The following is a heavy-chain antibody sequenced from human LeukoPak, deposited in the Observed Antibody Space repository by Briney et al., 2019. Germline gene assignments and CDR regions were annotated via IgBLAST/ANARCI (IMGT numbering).Heavy chain of an antibody. CDR1: GLTFDKYA. CDR3: GKDRSDTDMVYVFDY. J-gene: IGHJ4*02. D-gene: IGHD5-18*01. Sequence: GGSLRLSCAASGLTFDKYAMSWVRQAPGKGLGWVSGIGGSGDGAYYADSVKGRFTISRDNSKNTLYLQMNSLRDEDTAVYYCGKDRSDTDMVYVFDYWGQGTLVTVSS. CDR2: IGGSGDGA. V-gene: IGHV3-23*01.